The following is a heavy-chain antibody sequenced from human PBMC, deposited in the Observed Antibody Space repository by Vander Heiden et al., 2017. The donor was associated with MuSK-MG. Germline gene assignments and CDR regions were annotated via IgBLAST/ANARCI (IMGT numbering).Heavy chain of an antibody. J-gene: IGHJ3*02. CDR1: GFTFNTYS. V-gene: IGHV3-48*01. D-gene: IGHD2-15*01. CDR3: ARDVCSGGSCYGAFDI. Sequence: EVQLVESGGGLVQPGGSLRLSCAHSGFTFNTYSMNWVRQAPGKGLEWVSYISSSGSIIYYADSVKGRFTISRDNAKDSLYLQMNSLRAEDTAVYYCARDVCSGGSCYGAFDIWGQGTMVTVSS. CDR2: ISSSGSII.